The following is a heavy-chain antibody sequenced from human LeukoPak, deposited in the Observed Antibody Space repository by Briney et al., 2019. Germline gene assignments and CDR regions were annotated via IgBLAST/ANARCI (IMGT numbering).Heavy chain of an antibody. Sequence: GGSLRLSCAASGFIFNNYAMSWVRQAPGKGLDWVSVISNSGGSTYYTDSVKGRFTVSRDNSKNTLYLQMNSLRAEDTAVYYCEGVGAKEEHYFDYWGQGTLVTVSS. D-gene: IGHD1-26*01. CDR1: GFIFNNYA. J-gene: IGHJ4*02. CDR2: ISNSGGST. V-gene: IGHV3-23*01. CDR3: EGVGAKEEHYFDY.